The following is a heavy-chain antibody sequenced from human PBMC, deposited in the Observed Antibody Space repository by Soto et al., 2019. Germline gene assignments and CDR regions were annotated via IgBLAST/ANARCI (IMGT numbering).Heavy chain of an antibody. D-gene: IGHD5-18*01. Sequence: GESLKISCAASGFTFSSYWMSWVRQAPGKGLEWVANIKQDGSEKYYVDSVKGRFTISRDNAKNSLYLQMNSLRAEDTAVYYCARGWGYSYGYFDYWGQGTLVTVSS. J-gene: IGHJ4*02. CDR3: ARGWGYSYGYFDY. V-gene: IGHV3-7*01. CDR1: GFTFSSYW. CDR2: IKQDGSEK.